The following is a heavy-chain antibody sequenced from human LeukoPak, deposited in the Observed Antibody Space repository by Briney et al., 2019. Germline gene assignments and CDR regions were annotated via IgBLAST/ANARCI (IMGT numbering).Heavy chain of an antibody. CDR2: ILFDGSNK. J-gene: IGHJ5*02. CDR3: AKAEGGLAYCGGDCYSVGWFDP. CDR1: GFTFSSYV. D-gene: IGHD2-21*02. Sequence: PGGSLRLSCAASGFTFSSYVMHWVRQAPGKGLEWVSVILFDGSNKYYADSVKGRFTISRDNSKNTLYLQMNSLRAEDTAVYYCAKAEGGLAYCGGDCYSVGWFDPWGQGTLVTVSS. V-gene: IGHV3-33*06.